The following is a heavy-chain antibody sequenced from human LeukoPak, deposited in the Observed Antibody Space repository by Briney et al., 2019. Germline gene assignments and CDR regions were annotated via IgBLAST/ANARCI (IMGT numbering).Heavy chain of an antibody. CDR3: ARDLGAVVPAAIDFDY. CDR1: GYTFTSYG. V-gene: IGHV1-18*01. CDR2: ISAYNGNT. J-gene: IGHJ4*02. Sequence: ASVKVSCKASGYTFTSYGISWVRQAPGQGLAWMGWISAYNGNTNYAQKLQGRVTMTTDTSTSTAYMELRSLRSDDTAVYYCARDLGAVVPAAIDFDYWGQGTLVTVSS. D-gene: IGHD2-2*01.